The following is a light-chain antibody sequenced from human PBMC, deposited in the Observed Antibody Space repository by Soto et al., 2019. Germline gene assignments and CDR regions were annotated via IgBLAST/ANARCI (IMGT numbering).Light chain of an antibody. J-gene: IGLJ2*01. Sequence: QSVLTQPASVSGSPGQSITISCAGTMRDVGAYNLVSWYQQHPGRAPQLIIYEVRNRPSGISFRFSGSKSGNTASLTISGLQAEDEADYYCRSYTSKSCLIFAGGTK. V-gene: IGLV2-14*01. CDR3: RSYTSKSCLI. CDR2: EVR. CDR1: MRDVGAYNL.